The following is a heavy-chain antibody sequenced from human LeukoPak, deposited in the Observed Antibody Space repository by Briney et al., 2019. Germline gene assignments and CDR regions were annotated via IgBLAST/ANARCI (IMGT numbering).Heavy chain of an antibody. CDR2: MNPNSGNT. Sequence: ASVKVSCKASGYTFTSYDINWVRQATGQGLEWMGWMNPNSGNTGYAQKFQGRVTITRNTSISTAYMELSSLRSEDTAVYYCAKQVAAAGTHSYFDYWGQGTLVTVSS. V-gene: IGHV1-8*03. CDR1: GYTFTSYD. D-gene: IGHD6-13*01. CDR3: AKQVAAAGTHSYFDY. J-gene: IGHJ4*02.